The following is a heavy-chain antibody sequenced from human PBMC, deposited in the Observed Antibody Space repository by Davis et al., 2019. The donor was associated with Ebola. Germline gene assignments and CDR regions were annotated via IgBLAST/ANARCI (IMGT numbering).Heavy chain of an antibody. CDR3: ARLRLGVGADY. CDR2: FYYSGST. J-gene: IGHJ4*02. V-gene: IGHV4-59*01. CDR1: GGSISSYF. D-gene: IGHD3-10*01. Sequence: PSETLSLTCTVSGGSISSYFWSWIRQTPGKGLEWIGYFYYSGSTMYNASLKRRVTISAGTSKNQFSLKLSSVTAADTAMYYCARLRLGVGADYWGQGTVVTVSS.